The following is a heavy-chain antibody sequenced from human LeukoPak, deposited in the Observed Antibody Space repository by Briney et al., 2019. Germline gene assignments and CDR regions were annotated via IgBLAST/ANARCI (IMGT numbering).Heavy chain of an antibody. CDR3: AKQMAVDYFDY. CDR1: GFTFSSYA. V-gene: IGHV3-23*01. CDR2: FSGTDGST. D-gene: IGHD5-24*01. Sequence: GGSLRLSCAASGFTFSSYAMNWVRQAPGKGLEWVSTFSGTDGSTCYADSVKGRFTISRDNSKNTLYLQMNSLRAEDTAVYYCAKQMAVDYFDYWGQGTLVTVSS. J-gene: IGHJ4*02.